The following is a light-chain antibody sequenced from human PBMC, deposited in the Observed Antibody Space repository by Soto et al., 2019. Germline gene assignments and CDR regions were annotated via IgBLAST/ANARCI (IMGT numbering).Light chain of an antibody. CDR1: QTISSW. CDR2: KAS. V-gene: IGKV1-5*03. J-gene: IGKJ1*01. Sequence: DIQMTQSPSTLSGSVGDRVTITCRASQTISSWLAWYQQKPGKAPKLLIYKASTLKIGVPSRFSGSGSGTEFTLTISSLQPDDFATYYCKHYNTYSEAFGQGTKVEL. CDR3: KHYNTYSEA.